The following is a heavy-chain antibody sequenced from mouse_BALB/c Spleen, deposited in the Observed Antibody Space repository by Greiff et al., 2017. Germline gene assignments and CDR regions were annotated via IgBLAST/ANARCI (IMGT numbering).Heavy chain of an antibody. CDR2: INPSNGRT. CDR3: ANYYAMDY. J-gene: IGHJ4*01. Sequence: QVQLQQPGAELVKPGASVKLSCKASGYTFTSYWMHWVKQRPGQGLEWIGEINPSNGRTNYNEKFKSKATLTVDKSSSTAYMQLSSLTSEDSAVYYCANYYAMDYWGQGTSVTVSS. V-gene: IGHV1S81*02. CDR1: GYTFTSYW.